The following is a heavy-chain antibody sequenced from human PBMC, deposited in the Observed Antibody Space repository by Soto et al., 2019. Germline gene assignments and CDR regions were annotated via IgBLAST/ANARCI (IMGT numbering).Heavy chain of an antibody. V-gene: IGHV4-4*02. CDR2: IYPSGST. CDR3: GRNSYVTGGGYCEY. Sequence: QVYLQESGPGLVKPSGTLSLTCAVSDGSISSSNWWSWVRQPPGKGLEWIGEIYPSGSTNYNPPCKSRVTLTVDKSKSQLALNLSSVTAAETAVHYCGRNSYVTGGGYCEYWGQGTRVAVSS. CDR1: DGSISSSNW. D-gene: IGHD2-8*02. J-gene: IGHJ4*02.